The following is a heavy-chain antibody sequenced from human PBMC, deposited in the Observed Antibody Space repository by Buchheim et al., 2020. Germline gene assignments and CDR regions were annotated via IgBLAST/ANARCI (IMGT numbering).Heavy chain of an antibody. CDR2: LSYSGNT. V-gene: IGHV4-59*01. CDR1: GGSITTYY. CDR3: AREDYPRGVFDY. D-gene: IGHD4-11*01. J-gene: IGHJ4*02. Sequence: QVQLQESGPGLVKPSETLSLTCTVAGGSITTYYWSWIRQPPGKGLEWIGYLSYSGNTNYNPSLKSRVTISGDTSKIQFSLKVTSVTAADTALYYCAREDYPRGVFDYWGQGIL.